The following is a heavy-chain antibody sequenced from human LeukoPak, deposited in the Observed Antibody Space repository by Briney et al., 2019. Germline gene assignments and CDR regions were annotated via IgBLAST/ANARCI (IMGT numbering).Heavy chain of an antibody. D-gene: IGHD2-21*02. CDR2: ISSSGSTI. CDR1: GFTFSDYY. Sequence: GSLRLSCAASGFTFSDYYMSWIRQAPGKGLEWVSYISSSGSTIYYADSVKGRFTISRDNAKNSLYLQMNSLRAEDTAVYYCARSGDRAYYYYMDVWGKGTTVTVSS. CDR3: ARSGDRAYYYYMDV. J-gene: IGHJ6*03. V-gene: IGHV3-11*04.